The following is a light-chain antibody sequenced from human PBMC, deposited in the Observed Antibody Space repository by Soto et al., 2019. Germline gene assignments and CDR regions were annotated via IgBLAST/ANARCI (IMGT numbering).Light chain of an antibody. CDR3: SSYAGSNNYV. CDR1: SSDVGGYNY. J-gene: IGLJ1*01. CDR2: EVS. V-gene: IGLV2-8*01. Sequence: SALTQPPSASGSPGQSVTISCTGTSSDVGGYNYVSWYQQHPGKAPKLMIYEVSKRPSGVPDRFSGSKSGNTSALTVSGLQAEDEADDYCSSYAGSNNYVFGTGTKLT.